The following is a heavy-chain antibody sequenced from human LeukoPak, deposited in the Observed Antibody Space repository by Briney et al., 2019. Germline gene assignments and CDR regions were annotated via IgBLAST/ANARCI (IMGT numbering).Heavy chain of an antibody. CDR1: GFTFEDYA. Sequence: GGSLRLSCAASGFTFEDYAMHWVRLAPGKGLEWVSGISWNSGDIGYADSVKGRFTVSRDNAKKSLYLQMNSLRAEDTAVYYCANLNLIPGEDYFDYWGQGTLVSVSS. D-gene: IGHD2-21*01. CDR3: ANLNLIPGEDYFDY. CDR2: ISWNSGDI. J-gene: IGHJ4*02. V-gene: IGHV3-9*01.